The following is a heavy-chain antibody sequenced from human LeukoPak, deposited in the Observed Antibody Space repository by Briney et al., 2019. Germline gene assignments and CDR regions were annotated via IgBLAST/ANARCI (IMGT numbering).Heavy chain of an antibody. CDR2: INPSGGST. CDR3: ARDRFAIDILTGYGFDY. CDR1: GYTFTSYY. Sequence: APVKVSCKACGYTFTSYYMHWVRQAPGQGLEWMGIINPSGGSTSYAQKFQGRVTMTRDTSTSTVYMELSSLRSEDTAVYYCARDRFAIDILTGYGFDYWGQGTLVTVPS. J-gene: IGHJ4*02. D-gene: IGHD3-9*01. V-gene: IGHV1-46*01.